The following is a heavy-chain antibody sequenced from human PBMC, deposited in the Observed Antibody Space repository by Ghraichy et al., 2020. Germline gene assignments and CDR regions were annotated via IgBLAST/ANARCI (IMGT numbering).Heavy chain of an antibody. CDR3: ARDDYGDYKLGIFDY. J-gene: IGHJ4*02. CDR2: IKQDGSGK. D-gene: IGHD4-17*01. Sequence: GGSLRLSCAASGFTFSSYWMHWVRQAPGKGLEWVANIKQDGSGKYYVDSVKGRFTISRDNAKNSLYLQMNSLRAEDTAVYYCARDDYGDYKLGIFDYCGQGTLVTGSS. CDR1: GFTFSSYW. V-gene: IGHV3-7*03.